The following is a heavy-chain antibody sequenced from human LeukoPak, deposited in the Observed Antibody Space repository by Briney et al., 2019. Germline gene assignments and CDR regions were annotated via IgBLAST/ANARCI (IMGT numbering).Heavy chain of an antibody. CDR2: IYHSGLT. Sequence: SETLSLTRTVSSASISSHYWSWLRQPPGKGLEWIGYIYHSGLTNFNPSLKSRVTMSVDTSKSQVSLRLRSVTAADTAVYYCARDSAGDASGWYSDVWGKGTTVTVS. V-gene: IGHV4-59*11. J-gene: IGHJ6*03. D-gene: IGHD6-19*01. CDR1: SASISSHY. CDR3: ARDSAGDASGWYSDV.